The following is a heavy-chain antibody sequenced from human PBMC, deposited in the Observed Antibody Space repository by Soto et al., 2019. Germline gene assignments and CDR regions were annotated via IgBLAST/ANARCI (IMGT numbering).Heavy chain of an antibody. CDR3: ARNPAENRGIAAAGTPYYYYYGMDV. V-gene: IGHV2-70*01. J-gene: IGHJ6*02. Sequence: VSGPTLVNPTQTLTLTCTFSGFSLSTSGMCVSWIRQPPGKALEWLALIDWDDDKYYSTSLKTRLTISKDTSKNQVVLTMTNMDPVDTATYYCARNPAENRGIAAAGTPYYYYYGMDVWGQGTTVTVSS. CDR1: GFSLSTSGMC. CDR2: IDWDDDK. D-gene: IGHD6-13*01.